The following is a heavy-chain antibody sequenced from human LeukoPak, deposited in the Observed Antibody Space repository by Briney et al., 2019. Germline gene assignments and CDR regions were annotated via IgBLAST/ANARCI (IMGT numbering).Heavy chain of an antibody. V-gene: IGHV3-7*04. D-gene: IGHD3-10*01. CDR3: GRGGWGILWFGDYDY. CDR1: GFTFSSYW. J-gene: IGHJ4*02. CDR2: IKQDGSEK. Sequence: GGSLRLSCAASGFTFSSYWMSWVRQAPGKGLEWVANIKQDGSEKYYVDSGKGRFTISRDNAKNSLYLQMNSLRAKDTAVYYCGRGGWGILWFGDYDYWGQGTLVTVSS.